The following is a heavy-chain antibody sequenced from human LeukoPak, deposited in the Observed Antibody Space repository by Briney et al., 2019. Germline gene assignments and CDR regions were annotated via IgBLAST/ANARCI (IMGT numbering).Heavy chain of an antibody. V-gene: IGHV2-70*11. Sequence: SGPTLVNPTQTLTLTCTFSGFSLSTSGMCVSWIRQPPGKALEWLARIDWDDDKYYSTSLKTRLTISKDTSKNQVVLTMTNMDPVDTPAYYCARIPMMGDTSGGFVGAFDIWGQGTMVTVSS. CDR1: GFSLSTSGMC. D-gene: IGHD1-26*01. CDR2: IDWDDDK. J-gene: IGHJ3*02. CDR3: ARIPMMGDTSGGFVGAFDI.